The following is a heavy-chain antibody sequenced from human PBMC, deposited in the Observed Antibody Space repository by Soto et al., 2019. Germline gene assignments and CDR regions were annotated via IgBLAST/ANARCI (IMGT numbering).Heavy chain of an antibody. D-gene: IGHD4-17*01. CDR3: AREWAVTRMGGDWFDP. V-gene: IGHV4-31*03. CDR2: IYYSGST. J-gene: IGHJ5*02. CDR1: GGSISSGGYY. Sequence: QVQLQESGPGLVKPSQTLSLTCTVSGGSISSGGYYWSWIRQHPGKGLEWIGYIYYSGSTYYNPSLKSRVTISVDTSKNQFSLKLSSVTAADTAVYYCAREWAVTRMGGDWFDPWGQGTLVTVSS.